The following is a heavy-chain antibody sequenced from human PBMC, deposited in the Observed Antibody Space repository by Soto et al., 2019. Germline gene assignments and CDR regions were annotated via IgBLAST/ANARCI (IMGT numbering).Heavy chain of an antibody. CDR2: IYYSGST. Sequence: PSETLSLTCTVSGGSISSYYWSWIRQPPGKGLEWIGYIYYSGSTNYNPSLKSRVTISVDTSKNQFSLKLSSVTAADTAVYYCARGDNWNDGVFDYWGQGTLVTVSS. CDR1: GGSISSYY. V-gene: IGHV4-59*01. D-gene: IGHD1-1*01. J-gene: IGHJ4*02. CDR3: ARGDNWNDGVFDY.